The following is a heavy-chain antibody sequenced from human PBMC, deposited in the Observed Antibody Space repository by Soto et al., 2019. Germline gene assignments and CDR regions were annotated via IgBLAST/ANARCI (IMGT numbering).Heavy chain of an antibody. CDR1: GFTFSSDW. CDR3: ATSVVVAATIAFDI. CDR2: IRKDGSKT. V-gene: IGHV3-7*05. J-gene: IGHJ3*02. Sequence: GGSLRLSCAASGFTFSSDWMTWVRQAPGKGLEWVANIRKDGSKTSYLDSVRGRFTISRDNAQSSLYLQMDSLRAEDTAVYYCATSVVVAATIAFDIWGQGTMVTVS. D-gene: IGHD2-15*01.